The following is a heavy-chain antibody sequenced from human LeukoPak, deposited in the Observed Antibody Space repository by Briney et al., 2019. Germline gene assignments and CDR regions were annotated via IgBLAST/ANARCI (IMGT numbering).Heavy chain of an antibody. D-gene: IGHD1-26*01. Sequence: SETLSLTCAVSGGSIMTTNWWSWVRQPPGKGLEWIGEVHLSGATNYNPSLESRVSMSIDTSKNQMSLKLTSVTAADTAIYFCTRESGAFSPFGFWGQGTLVTVS. CDR1: GGSIMTTNW. J-gene: IGHJ4*02. V-gene: IGHV4-4*02. CDR3: TRESGAFSPFGF. CDR2: VHLSGAT.